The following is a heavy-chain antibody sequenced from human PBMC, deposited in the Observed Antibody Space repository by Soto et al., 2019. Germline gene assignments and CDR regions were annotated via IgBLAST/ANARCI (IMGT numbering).Heavy chain of an antibody. V-gene: IGHV4-31*03. CDR3: ASARPDFYGSGSYGPGALDI. J-gene: IGHJ3*02. CDR1: GVSISSGGYY. D-gene: IGHD3-10*01. CDR2: IYYTGTT. Sequence: QVQLQESGPGLVKPSQTLSLICTVSGVSISSGGYYWNWIRQHPGKGLEWIAYIYYTGTTYYNPSLRSRLPISLDTAKSQFSLKLSSVSAADTAVYFCASARPDFYGSGSYGPGALDIWGQGTVVTVSS.